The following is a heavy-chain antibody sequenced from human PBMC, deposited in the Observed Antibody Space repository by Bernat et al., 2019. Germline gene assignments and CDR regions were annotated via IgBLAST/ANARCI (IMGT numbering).Heavy chain of an antibody. V-gene: IGHV3-66*01. CDR3: ARWTRAPDY. Sequence: EVQLVESGGGLVQPGGSLRLSCAASGFTVSSNYMSWVRQAPGKGLEWVSVIYSGGSTYYADSVKGRFTISRDNSKNSLFLQMNSLRVEDTAVYYCARWTRAPDYWGQGTLVTVSS. D-gene: IGHD4-17*01. J-gene: IGHJ4*02. CDR2: IYSGGST. CDR1: GFTVSSNY.